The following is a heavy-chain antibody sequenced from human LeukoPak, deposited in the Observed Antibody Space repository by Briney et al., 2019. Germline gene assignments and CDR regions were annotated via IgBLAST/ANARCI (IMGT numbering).Heavy chain of an antibody. J-gene: IGHJ4*02. D-gene: IGHD3-9*01. V-gene: IGHV1-58*02. CDR3: AASAYDILTGYSNFDY. Sequence: GTSVKVSCKASGFTFTSSAMQWVRQARGQRLEWIGWIVVGSGNTNYTQKFQERVTITRDMSTSTAYMELSSLRSEDTAVYYCAASAYDILTGYSNFDYWGQGTLVTASS. CDR1: GFTFTSSA. CDR2: IVVGSGNT.